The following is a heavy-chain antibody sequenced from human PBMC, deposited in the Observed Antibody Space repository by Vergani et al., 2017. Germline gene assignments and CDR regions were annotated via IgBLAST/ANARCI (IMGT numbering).Heavy chain of an antibody. V-gene: IGHV4-34*02. CDR1: GESFSSFY. CDR2: INNDGHT. D-gene: IGHD4-23*01. Sequence: QVQLQQWGAGVVKPSGTLSLTCAVFGESFSSFYWSWIRQPPGKGLEWIGEINNDGHTNYNPSLESRVTVSRDTAKNQFSLKVNSVTAADTAVYYCARARDYGGNEGYWGQGILVTVSS. CDR3: ARARDYGGNEGY. J-gene: IGHJ4*02.